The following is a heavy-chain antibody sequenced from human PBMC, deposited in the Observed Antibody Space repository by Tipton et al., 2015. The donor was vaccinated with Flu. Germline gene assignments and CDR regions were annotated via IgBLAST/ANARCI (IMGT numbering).Heavy chain of an antibody. Sequence: TLSLTCSVSGDSIGSDYYWGWIRPSPGKGVEWIANMYRSGNTYYNPSLRSRVTTSIDKSKNQFSLKVTSVTAADTAIYYCAGRDYSNYVSVPKNWLDPWGRGILVTVSS. CDR3: AGRDYSNYVSVPKNWLDP. CDR2: MYRSGNT. D-gene: IGHD4-11*01. J-gene: IGHJ5*02. V-gene: IGHV4-38-2*01. CDR1: GDSIGSDYY.